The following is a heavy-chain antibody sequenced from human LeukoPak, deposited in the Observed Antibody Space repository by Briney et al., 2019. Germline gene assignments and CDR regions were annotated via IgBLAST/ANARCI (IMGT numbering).Heavy chain of an antibody. CDR3: ARPLYDSSGSNAFDI. J-gene: IGHJ3*02. V-gene: IGHV4-39*01. CDR1: GGSISSSSYY. Sequence: PSETLSLTCTVSGGSISSSSYYWGWIRQPPGKGLEWIGSIYYSGSTYYNPSLKSRVTISVDTSKNQFSLKLSSVTAADTAVYYCARPLYDSSGSNAFDIWGQGTMVTVSS. D-gene: IGHD3-22*01. CDR2: IYYSGST.